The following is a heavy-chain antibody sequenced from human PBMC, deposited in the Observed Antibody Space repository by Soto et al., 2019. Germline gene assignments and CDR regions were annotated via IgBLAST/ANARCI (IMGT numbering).Heavy chain of an antibody. CDR3: ARDRGYYDSSGYPNVMDV. D-gene: IGHD3-22*01. CDR1: GFTFSSYG. V-gene: IGHV3-30*03. J-gene: IGHJ6*02. Sequence: GGSLRLSCAASGFTFSSYGMHWVRQAPGKGLEWVAVISYDGSNKYYADSVKGRFTISRDNSKNTLYLQMNSLRAEDTAVYYCARDRGYYDSSGYPNVMDVWGQGTTVTVSS. CDR2: ISYDGSNK.